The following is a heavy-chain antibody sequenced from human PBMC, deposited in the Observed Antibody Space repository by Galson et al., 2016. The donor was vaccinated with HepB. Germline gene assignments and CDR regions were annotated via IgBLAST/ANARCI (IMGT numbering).Heavy chain of an antibody. CDR3: ARGLGSSWFSQLDF. D-gene: IGHD6-13*01. CDR1: GGTFSNYA. Sequence: SVKVSCKASGGTFSNYAFSWVRQAPGQGLEWMGGIIPIFRAPNYAQKFQARVTISADESTSTVYMELSSLRAEDTAVYYCARGLGSSWFSQLDFWGQGTLVTVSS. V-gene: IGHV1-69*13. J-gene: IGHJ4*02. CDR2: IIPIFRAP.